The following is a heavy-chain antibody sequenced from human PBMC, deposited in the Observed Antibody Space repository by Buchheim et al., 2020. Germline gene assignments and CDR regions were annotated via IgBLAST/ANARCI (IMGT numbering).Heavy chain of an antibody. J-gene: IGHJ4*02. CDR1: EFTFSNYA. V-gene: IGHV3-23*04. CDR3: AKDVAPGSGFYFNSDY. D-gene: IGHD3-22*01. CDR2: ISGSGAYT. Sequence: EVQLVESGGGFLHPGGSLRLSCAASEFTFSNYAMNWVRQAPGKGLEWVSAISGSGAYTYYADSVKGRFTITRDNSKNTLFLQMNSLRAEDTAVYYCAKDVAPGSGFYFNSDYWGQGTL.